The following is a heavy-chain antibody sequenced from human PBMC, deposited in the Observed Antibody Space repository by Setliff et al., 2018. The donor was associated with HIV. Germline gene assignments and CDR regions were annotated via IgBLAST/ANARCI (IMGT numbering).Heavy chain of an antibody. J-gene: IGHJ4*02. CDR1: GYSISSGYY. CDR3: ARRGAYCYDYFDY. CDR2: IFHSAST. V-gene: IGHV4-38-2*01. Sequence: PSETLSLTCAVSGYSISSGYYWGWIRQPPGKGLEWIGSIFHSASTTYNPSLKSRVTISIDTSKNQFSLKLTSVTAADTAVYYCARRGAYCYDYFDYWGPGTLVTVSS. D-gene: IGHD2-21*01.